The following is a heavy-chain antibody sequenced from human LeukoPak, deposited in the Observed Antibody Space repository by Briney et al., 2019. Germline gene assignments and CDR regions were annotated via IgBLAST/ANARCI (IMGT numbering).Heavy chain of an antibody. J-gene: IGHJ4*02. CDR1: GFTFSNHF. Sequence: TGESLRLSCSTSGFTFSNHFMHWVRQAPGKGLEYVSSIGPNGASTLYADSVKGRFTISRDNSKNALYLQLTSLRLEDTALYYCVKDLTGTWSFDYWGQGTLVTVSS. V-gene: IGHV3-64D*06. CDR3: VKDLTGTWSFDY. CDR2: IGPNGAST. D-gene: IGHD3-9*01.